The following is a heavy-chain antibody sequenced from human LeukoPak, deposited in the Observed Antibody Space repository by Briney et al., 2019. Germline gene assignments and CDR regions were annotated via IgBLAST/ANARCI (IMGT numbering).Heavy chain of an antibody. CDR3: ARDSGSYHDY. Sequence: GGSLRLSCAASGFTFSSYSMNWVRQAPGKGLEWVSSISSSSSYIYYADSVKGRFTISRDNAKNSLYLQMNSLRAEGTAVYYCARDSGSYHDYWGQGTLVTVSS. CDR1: GFTFSSYS. V-gene: IGHV3-21*01. J-gene: IGHJ4*02. D-gene: IGHD1-26*01. CDR2: ISSSSSYI.